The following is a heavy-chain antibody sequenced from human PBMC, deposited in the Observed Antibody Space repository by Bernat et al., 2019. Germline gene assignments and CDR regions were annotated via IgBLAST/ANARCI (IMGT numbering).Heavy chain of an antibody. CDR3: VRGNKQPGTGYYYEFDY. D-gene: IGHD3-22*01. J-gene: IGHJ4*02. V-gene: IGHV4-30-2*01. CDR2: IYHSGST. Sequence: QLQLQESGSGLVKPSQTLSLTCAVSGGSISSGGYSWSWIRQPPGKGLEWIGYIYHSGSTYYNPSLKSRVTISVDRSKNQFSLKLSSVTAADTAVYYCVRGNKQPGTGYYYEFDYWGQGTLVTVSS. CDR1: GGSISSGGYS.